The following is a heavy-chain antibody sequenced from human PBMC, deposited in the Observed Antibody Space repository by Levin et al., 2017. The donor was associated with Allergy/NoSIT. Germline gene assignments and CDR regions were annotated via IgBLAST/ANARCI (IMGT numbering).Heavy chain of an antibody. CDR3: ARPNNYYDTSCFQH. J-gene: IGHJ1*01. D-gene: IGHD3-22*01. CDR2: IIPIFGTA. V-gene: IGHV1-69*13. Sequence: SVKVSCKASGGTFSSYAISWVRQAPGQGLEWMGGIIPIFGTANYAQKFQGRVTITADESTSTAYMELSSLRSEDTAVYYCARPNNYYDTSCFQHWGQGTLVTVSS. CDR1: GGTFSSYA.